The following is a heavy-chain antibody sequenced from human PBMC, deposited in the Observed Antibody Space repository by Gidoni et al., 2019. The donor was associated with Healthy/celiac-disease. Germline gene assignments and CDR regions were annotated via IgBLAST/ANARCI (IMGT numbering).Heavy chain of an antibody. D-gene: IGHD5-12*01. V-gene: IGHV2-26*01. CDR2: IFSNDEK. CDR1: GFSLSNARMG. CDR3: ARILGGYDYVGQNWFDP. J-gene: IGHJ5*02. Sequence: QVTLKESGPVLVKPTETLTLTCTVSGFSLSNARMGVSWIRQPPGKALAWLAHIFSNDEKSYSTSLKSRLTISKDTSKSQVVLTMTNMDPVDTATYYCARILGGYDYVGQNWFDPWGQGTLVTVSS.